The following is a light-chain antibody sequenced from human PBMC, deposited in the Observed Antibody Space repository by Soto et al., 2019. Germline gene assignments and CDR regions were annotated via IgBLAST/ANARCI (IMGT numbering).Light chain of an antibody. CDR1: SSDVGGYKY. J-gene: IGLJ1*01. CDR2: TVS. Sequence: QAALTQPASVSGSPGQSITISCTGTSSDVGGYKYVSWYQQHPGKAPKLLIYTVSNRPSGVSNRFSGSKSGNTASLTISGLQAEDEADYYCRSYTSSSSYVFGTGTRVNVL. CDR3: RSYTSSSSYV. V-gene: IGLV2-14*01.